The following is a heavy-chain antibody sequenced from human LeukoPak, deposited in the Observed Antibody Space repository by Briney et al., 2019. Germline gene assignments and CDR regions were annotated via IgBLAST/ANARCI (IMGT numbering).Heavy chain of an antibody. CDR3: ARIYGDYDY. J-gene: IGHJ4*02. V-gene: IGHV4-34*01. D-gene: IGHD4-17*01. Sequence: PSETLSLTCAVYGGSFSGYYWSWFRQPPGEGLEWIGEINHSGSTNYNPSLKSRVTISVDTSKNQFSLKLSSVTAADTAVYYCARIYGDYDYWGQGTLVTVSS. CDR2: INHSGST. CDR1: GGSFSGYY.